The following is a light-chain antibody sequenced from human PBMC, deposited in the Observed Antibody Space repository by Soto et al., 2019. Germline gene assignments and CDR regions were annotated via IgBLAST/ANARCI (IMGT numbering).Light chain of an antibody. Sequence: VSGAPGQRVTISCTGSSSNIGAGYDVHWYQQLPGTAPKLLIYGNSNRPSGVPDRFSGSKSGTSASLAITGLQAEDEADYYCQSYDSSLSGYVFGTGTKVTVL. CDR2: GNS. CDR3: QSYDSSLSGYV. CDR1: SSNIGAGYD. J-gene: IGLJ1*01. V-gene: IGLV1-40*01.